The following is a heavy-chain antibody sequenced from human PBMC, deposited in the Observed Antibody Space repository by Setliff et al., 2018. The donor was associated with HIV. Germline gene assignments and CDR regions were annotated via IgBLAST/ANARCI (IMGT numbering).Heavy chain of an antibody. Sequence: SETLSLTCTVSGGSITSGNYFWTWIRQPAGKGLEWIGHICTDGSTNYNPSFRSRVTISVDSSKNQFSLKLSSVTAADTAVYYCARDARWLQFPYFDYWGQGTLVTVSS. J-gene: IGHJ4*01. CDR2: ICTDGST. V-gene: IGHV4-61*09. D-gene: IGHD5-12*01. CDR1: GGSITSGNYF. CDR3: ARDARWLQFPYFDY.